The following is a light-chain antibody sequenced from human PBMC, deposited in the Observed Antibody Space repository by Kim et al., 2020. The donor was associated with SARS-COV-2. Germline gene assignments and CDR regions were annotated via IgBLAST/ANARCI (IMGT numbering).Light chain of an antibody. V-gene: IGKV1-39*01. CDR3: QQSYSTHSIT. J-gene: IGKJ5*01. CDR1: QSISSY. CDR2: DAS. Sequence: DIQMTQSPSSLSASVGDRVTITCRASQSISSYLNWYQQKPGKAPNLLIYDASSLQSGVPSRFSGSGSGTDFTLIISSLQPEDFATYYCQQSYSTHSITFGQGTRLEIK.